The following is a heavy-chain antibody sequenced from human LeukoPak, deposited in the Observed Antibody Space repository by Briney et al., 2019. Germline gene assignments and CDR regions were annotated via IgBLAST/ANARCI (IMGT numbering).Heavy chain of an antibody. CDR3: ARIGIGYCSSTSCLSDAFDI. J-gene: IGHJ3*02. Sequence: SVKVSCKASGGTFSSYTISWVRQAPGQGLEWMGWISAYNGNTNYAQKLQGRVTMTTDTSTSTAYMELRSLRSDDTAVYYCARIGIGYCSSTSCLSDAFDIWGQGTMVTVSS. CDR1: GGTFSSYT. V-gene: IGHV1-18*01. CDR2: ISAYNGNT. D-gene: IGHD2-2*01.